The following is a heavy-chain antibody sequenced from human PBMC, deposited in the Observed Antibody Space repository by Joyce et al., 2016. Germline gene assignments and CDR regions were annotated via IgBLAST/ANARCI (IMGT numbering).Heavy chain of an antibody. Sequence: QLQQSGPGLVKPSETLSLTCTVSGDSITSRSHYWGWVRQSPGTGLEWLGSLFHTGSSYYNPSLQSRVSMSRDASKNEFSLRLSSVTTADTAVYYCARHRESGNNYYFYYALDVWGQGTTVTVSS. J-gene: IGHJ6*02. D-gene: IGHD1/OR15-1a*01. CDR1: GDSITSRSHY. V-gene: IGHV4-39*01. CDR2: LFHTGSS. CDR3: ARHRESGNNYYFYYALDV.